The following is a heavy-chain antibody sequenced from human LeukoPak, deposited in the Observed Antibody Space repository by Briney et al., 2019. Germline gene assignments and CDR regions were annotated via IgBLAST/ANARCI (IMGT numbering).Heavy chain of an antibody. D-gene: IGHD2-2*02. J-gene: IGHJ6*03. V-gene: IGHV1-18*01. CDR1: GYTFTSYG. CDR3: ARGRCSSTSCYKGYYYYYMDV. CDR2: ISAYNGNT. Sequence: ASVKVSCKASGYTFTSYGISWVRQAPGQGLEWMGWISAYNGNTNYAQKLQGRVTMTTDTSTSTAYMELRSLRSEDTAVYYCARGRCSSTSCYKGYYYYYMDVWGKGTTVTVSS.